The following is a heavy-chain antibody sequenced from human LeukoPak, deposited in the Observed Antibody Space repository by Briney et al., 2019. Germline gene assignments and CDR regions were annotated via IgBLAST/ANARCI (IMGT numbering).Heavy chain of an antibody. Sequence: PGGSLRLSCAASGFTFSSYGMHWVRQAPGKGLEWVAVIWYDGSKKYYAESVKGRFTISRDNSKNTLYLQMNSLRAEDTAIYFCAKGLHSSSWYLGFDPWGQGTLVTVSS. D-gene: IGHD6-13*01. J-gene: IGHJ5*02. CDR1: GFTFSSYG. V-gene: IGHV3-33*06. CDR2: IWYDGSKK. CDR3: AKGLHSSSWYLGFDP.